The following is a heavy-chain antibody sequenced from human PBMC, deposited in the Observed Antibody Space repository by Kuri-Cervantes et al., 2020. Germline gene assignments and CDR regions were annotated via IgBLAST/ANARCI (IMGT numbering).Heavy chain of an antibody. J-gene: IGHJ4*02. D-gene: IGHD6-19*01. CDR2: IYYSGST. CDR3: AKTYGYSSVGFDFDY. CDR1: GGSISSSSYY. V-gene: IGHV4-39*01. Sequence: SETLSLTCAVYGGSISSSSYYWGWIRQPPGKGLEWIGSIYYSGSTYCNPSLKSRVTISVDTSKNQFSLKLSSVTAADTAVYYCAKTYGYSSVGFDFDYWGQGTLVTVSS.